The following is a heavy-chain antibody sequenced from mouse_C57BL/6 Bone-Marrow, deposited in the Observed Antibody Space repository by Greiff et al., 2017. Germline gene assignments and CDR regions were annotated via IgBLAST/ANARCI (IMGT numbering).Heavy chain of an antibody. D-gene: IGHD2-3*01. CDR2: IDPEIGDT. V-gene: IGHV14-4*01. J-gene: IGHJ2*01. Sequence: EVQLQQSGAELVRPGASVKLSCTASGFNIKDDYIHWVKQRPEKGLEWIGWIDPEIGDTEYASKFQGNATIPSDTSYNTAYLHLSSLTSEDTAVYYCSSFDGNYFDFWGQGTPLTVAS. CDR3: SSFDGNYFDF. CDR1: GFNIKDDY.